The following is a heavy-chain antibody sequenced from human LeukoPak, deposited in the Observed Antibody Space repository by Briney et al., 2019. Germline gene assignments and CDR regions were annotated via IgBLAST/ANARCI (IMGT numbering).Heavy chain of an antibody. J-gene: IGHJ6*03. D-gene: IGHD1-7*01. Sequence: GGSLRLSCAASGFTFSSYGMHWVRQAPGKGLEGVAFIRYDGSNKYYADSVKGRFTISRDNSKNTLYLQMNSLRAEDTAVYYCAKELELQFYYYYYMDVWGKGTTVTVSS. V-gene: IGHV3-30*02. CDR1: GFTFSSYG. CDR2: IRYDGSNK. CDR3: AKELELQFYYYYYMDV.